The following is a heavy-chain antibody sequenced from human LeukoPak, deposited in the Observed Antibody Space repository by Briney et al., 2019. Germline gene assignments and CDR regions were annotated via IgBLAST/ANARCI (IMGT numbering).Heavy chain of an antibody. CDR2: INHSGST. CDR3: ASSSSWYNNWFDP. J-gene: IGHJ5*02. Sequence: SETLPLTCAVYGGSFSGYYWSWIRQPPGKGLEWIGEINHSGSTNYNPSLKSRVTISVDTSKNQFSLKLSSVTAADTAVYYCASSSSWYNNWFDPWGQGTLVTVSS. V-gene: IGHV4-34*01. D-gene: IGHD6-13*01. CDR1: GGSFSGYY.